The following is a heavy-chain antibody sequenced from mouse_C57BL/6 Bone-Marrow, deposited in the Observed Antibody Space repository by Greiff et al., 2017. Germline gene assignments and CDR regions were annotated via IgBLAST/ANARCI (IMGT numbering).Heavy chain of an antibody. CDR1: GYTFTSYD. D-gene: IGHD2-5*01. Sequence: QVQLQQSGPELVKPGASVKLSCKASGYTFTSYDINWVKQRPGQGLEWIGWIYPRDGSTKYNEKFKGKATLTVDTSSSTAYMELHRLTSEDSAVYFCARSAYYSNFYAMDYWGQGTSVTVSS. CDR2: IYPRDGST. CDR3: ARSAYYSNFYAMDY. J-gene: IGHJ4*01. V-gene: IGHV1-85*01.